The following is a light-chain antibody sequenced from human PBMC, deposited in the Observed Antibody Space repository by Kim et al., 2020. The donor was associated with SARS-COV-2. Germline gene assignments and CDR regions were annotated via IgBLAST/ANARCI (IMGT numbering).Light chain of an antibody. V-gene: IGLV3-1*01. CDR3: QVWDSSHGV. CDR1: KLGCKY. Sequence: VPPGHPARITFPAKKLGCKYVGWYPQKPRQAPVVVIYQDSKRPSGIPERFSGSNSGNTATLTISWTQAMDEADYYCQVWDSSHGVFGAGTKVTVL. J-gene: IGLJ1*01. CDR2: QDS.